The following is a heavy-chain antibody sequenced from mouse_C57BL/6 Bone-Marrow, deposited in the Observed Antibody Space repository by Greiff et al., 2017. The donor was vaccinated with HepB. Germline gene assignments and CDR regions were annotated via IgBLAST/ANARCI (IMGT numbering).Heavy chain of an antibody. V-gene: IGHV14-4*01. CDR3: TTGWAWFAY. CDR2: LGPENGDT. J-gene: IGHJ3*01. CDR1: GFNIDVDY. D-gene: IGHD3-3*01. Sequence: VQLQQSGADLVRPGATVKLSCTASGFNIDVDYMRWVMQRPERGLEWIGWLGPENGDTVYASRFQVKATITADTSSNTAYLQLSSLTSEDTAVYYCTTGWAWFAYWGQGTLVTVSA.